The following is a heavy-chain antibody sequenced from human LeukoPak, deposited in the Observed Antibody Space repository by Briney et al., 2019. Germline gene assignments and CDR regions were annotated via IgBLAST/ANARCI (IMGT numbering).Heavy chain of an antibody. J-gene: IGHJ4*02. Sequence: GGSLRLSCAASGFTFSSYAMSWVRQAPGKGLEWVSAISGSGGSTYYADSVKGRFTISRDNSKNTLYLQMNSLSAEDTAVYYCAKPVGYCSGGSCYSADYWGQGTLVTVSS. V-gene: IGHV3-23*01. CDR3: AKPVGYCSGGSCYSADY. D-gene: IGHD2-15*01. CDR2: ISGSGGST. CDR1: GFTFSSYA.